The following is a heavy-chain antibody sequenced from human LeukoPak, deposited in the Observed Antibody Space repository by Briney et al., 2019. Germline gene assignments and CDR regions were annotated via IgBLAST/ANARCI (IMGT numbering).Heavy chain of an antibody. V-gene: IGHV4-30-4*01. D-gene: IGHD5-24*01. Sequence: KSSETLSLTCTVSGGSISSGDYYWSWIRQPPGKGLEWIGYIYYSGSTYYNPSLKSRVTISVDTSKNQFSLKLSSVTAADTAVYYCARHGVEMATIIYYYYGMDVWGQGTTVTVSS. CDR2: IYYSGST. CDR1: GGSISSGDYY. CDR3: ARHGVEMATIIYYYYGMDV. J-gene: IGHJ6*02.